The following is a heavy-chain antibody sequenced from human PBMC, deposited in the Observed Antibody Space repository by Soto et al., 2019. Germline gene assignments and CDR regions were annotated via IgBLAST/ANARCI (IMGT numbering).Heavy chain of an antibody. CDR1: GFTFSSYD. V-gene: IGHV3-13*04. Sequence: GGSLRLSCAASGFTFSSYDMHWVRQPTGKGLEWVSAIGTAGDTYYPDSVKGRFTISRENAKNSLYLQMNSLRAGDTAVYYCARVLRGYSGFEDYYDYWGQGALVTVSS. J-gene: IGHJ4*02. CDR3: ARVLRGYSGFEDYYDY. CDR2: IGTAGDT. D-gene: IGHD5-12*01.